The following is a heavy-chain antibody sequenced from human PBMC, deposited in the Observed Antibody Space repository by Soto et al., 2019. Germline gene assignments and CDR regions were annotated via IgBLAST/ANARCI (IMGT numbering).Heavy chain of an antibody. CDR3: ARECGDRAIYYYYYYMDV. CDR2: IYYSGST. V-gene: IGHV4-59*12. CDR1: GGSISSYY. J-gene: IGHJ6*03. Sequence: SETLSLTCTVSGGSISSYYWSWIRQPPGKGLEWIGYIYYSGSTNYNPSLKSRVTISVDTSKNQFSLKLSSVTAADTAVYYCARECGDRAIYYYYYYMDVWGKGTTVTVSS. D-gene: IGHD2-21*02.